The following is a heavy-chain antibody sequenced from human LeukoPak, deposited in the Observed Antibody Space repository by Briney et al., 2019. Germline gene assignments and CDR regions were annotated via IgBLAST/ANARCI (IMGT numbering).Heavy chain of an antibody. CDR3: AKRTRGYNYGPSDY. Sequence: GGSLRLSCAASEFTFSGYAMSWVRQAPGKGLEWVSTISGSGSTTWYADSVKGRFTISRDNSKSTLYLQMNSLRAEDTAVYYCAKRTRGYNYGPSDYWGQGTLVTVSS. J-gene: IGHJ4*02. D-gene: IGHD5-18*01. V-gene: IGHV3-23*01. CDR1: EFTFSGYA. CDR2: ISGSGSTT.